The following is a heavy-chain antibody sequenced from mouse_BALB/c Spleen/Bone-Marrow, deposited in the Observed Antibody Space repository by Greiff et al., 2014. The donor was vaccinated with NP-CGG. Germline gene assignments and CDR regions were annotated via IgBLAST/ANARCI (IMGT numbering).Heavy chain of an antibody. CDR3: ARITTATGAMDY. J-gene: IGHJ4*01. V-gene: IGHV2-9*02. D-gene: IGHD1-2*01. CDR1: VFSLTNYG. CDR2: IWADGST. Sequence: QVQLKGSGPGLVAPSQSLSITFTVSVFSLTNYGVHWVRQPPGKGLEWLGVIWADGSTNYNSALMSRLSISIDNSKSQVFFKMNSLQTDDTAMYYCARITTATGAMDYWGQGTSVTVSS.